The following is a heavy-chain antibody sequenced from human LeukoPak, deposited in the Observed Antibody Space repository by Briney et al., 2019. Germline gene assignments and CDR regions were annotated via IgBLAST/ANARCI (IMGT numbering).Heavy chain of an antibody. V-gene: IGHV3-7*01. CDR1: GFTFSTYW. CDR3: ARPRYCSSTNCYNDY. CDR2: INQDGREK. D-gene: IGHD2-2*01. Sequence: GGSLRLSCAASGFTFSTYWMNWVRQAPGKGLEWVANINQDGREKYYVDSVEGRFTISRDNAKNSLFLQMNSLRAEDTAVYYCARPRYCSSTNCYNDYWGQGTLVTVSS. J-gene: IGHJ4*02.